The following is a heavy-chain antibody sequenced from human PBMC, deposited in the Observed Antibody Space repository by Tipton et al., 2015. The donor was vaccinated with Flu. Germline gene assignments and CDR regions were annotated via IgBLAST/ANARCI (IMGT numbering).Heavy chain of an antibody. J-gene: IGHJ4*02. D-gene: IGHD2-15*01. CDR2: INHSGSI. CDR1: GGSFSGYF. Sequence: TLSLTCSVYGGSFSGYFWTWIRQPPGKGLEWIGEINHSGSIHYSSSLKSRLTISLDTSKNQFSLLLTSVTAADTAVYYCGKLSPGFWGQGILVSVSS. CDR3: GKLSPGF. V-gene: IGHV4-34*01.